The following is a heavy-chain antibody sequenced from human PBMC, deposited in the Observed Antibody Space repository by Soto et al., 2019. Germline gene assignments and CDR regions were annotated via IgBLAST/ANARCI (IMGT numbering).Heavy chain of an antibody. D-gene: IGHD1-1*01. CDR1: GFTFNAYS. Sequence: DVQLLESGGSLVQSGGSLRLLCAASGFTFNAYSLSWVRQAPGKGLQWVSAISTTGGSTYYADSVKGRFTISRDNSQNTLSLQMNSLRAEDTAVYYCARPDGATYNFRYWGQGTLVTVSS. V-gene: IGHV3-23*01. CDR2: ISTTGGST. J-gene: IGHJ4*02. CDR3: ARPDGATYNFRY.